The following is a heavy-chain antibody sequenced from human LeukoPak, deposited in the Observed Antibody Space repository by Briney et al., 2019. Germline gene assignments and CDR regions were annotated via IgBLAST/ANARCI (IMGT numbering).Heavy chain of an antibody. Sequence: SETLSLTCTVSGGSISSYYWSWIRQPPGKGLEWIGYIYYSGSTNYNPSLMGRVTMSVDTSKNQVSLRLNSVTAADTAVYYCARDRLEYSSSTEAFDIWGQGTMVTVSS. CDR2: IYYSGST. J-gene: IGHJ3*02. CDR1: GGSISSYY. CDR3: ARDRLEYSSSTEAFDI. D-gene: IGHD6-6*01. V-gene: IGHV4-59*12.